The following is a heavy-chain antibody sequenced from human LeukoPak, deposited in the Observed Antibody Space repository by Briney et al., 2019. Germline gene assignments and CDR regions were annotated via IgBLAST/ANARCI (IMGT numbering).Heavy chain of an antibody. Sequence: GGSLRLSCAASGFTSGSHWMSWVRQAPGKGLEWVSSISSSSSYIYYADSVKGRFTISRDNAKNSLYLQMNSLRAEDTAVYYCARVRTYYYDSSGYYTFDYWGQGTLVTVSS. J-gene: IGHJ4*02. D-gene: IGHD3-22*01. V-gene: IGHV3-21*01. CDR2: ISSSSSYI. CDR3: ARVRTYYYDSSGYYTFDY. CDR1: GFTSGSHW.